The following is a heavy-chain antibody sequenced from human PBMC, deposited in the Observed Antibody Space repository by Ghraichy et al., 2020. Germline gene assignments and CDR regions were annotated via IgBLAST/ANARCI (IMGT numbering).Heavy chain of an antibody. D-gene: IGHD4-23*01. J-gene: IGHJ6*02. CDR3: ARGSTVVRFFYYDGMDV. CDR1: GFTFTGYS. Sequence: GASLNISCVGSGFTFTGYSMNWVRQSPGKGLEWVSYITSSSRTISYADSVKGRFTISRDNAQNSLYLQMNSLRDEDTAVYYCARGSTVVRFFYYDGMDVWGQGTTVTVSS. V-gene: IGHV3-48*02. CDR2: ITSSSRTI.